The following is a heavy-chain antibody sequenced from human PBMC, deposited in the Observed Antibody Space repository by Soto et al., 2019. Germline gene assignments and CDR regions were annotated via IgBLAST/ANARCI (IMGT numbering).Heavy chain of an antibody. J-gene: IGHJ6*03. CDR1: GDTFSSYS. CDR3: ATDGGSTSSSAYNYFMDV. Sequence: QAQLVQSGAEVKRPGSSVKVSCKASGDTFSSYSISWVRQAPGQGLEWMGRIIPMVGPPNYAQKFQGRVTFSADKSTSTAYMVLNSLISDDTAVYYCATDGGSTSSSAYNYFMDVWGKGTPVTVSS. V-gene: IGHV1-69*08. CDR2: IIPMVGPP. D-gene: IGHD3-16*01.